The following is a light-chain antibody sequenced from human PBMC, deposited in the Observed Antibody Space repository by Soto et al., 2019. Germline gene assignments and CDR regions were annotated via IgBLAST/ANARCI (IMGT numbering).Light chain of an antibody. CDR1: SSDVGGYKF. J-gene: IGLJ2*01. CDR2: EVS. CDR3: SSYTRSSSVV. Sequence: QSVLTQPASVSGSPGQSITISCTGTSSDVGGYKFVSWYQHHPGKAPKLIIYEVSNRPSGVSNRFSGSKSGNTASLTIYGLQAEDEADYYCSSYTRSSSVVFGGGTKLTVL. V-gene: IGLV2-14*01.